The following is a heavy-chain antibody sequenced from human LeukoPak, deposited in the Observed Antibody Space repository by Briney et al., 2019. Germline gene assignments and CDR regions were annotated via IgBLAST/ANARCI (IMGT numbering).Heavy chain of an antibody. V-gene: IGHV3-23*01. Sequence: GGSLRLSCAASGFTFSSYAMNWVRQAPGKGLEWVLGISGSGGSTYSADSVKGRFTISRDNSKNTLYLQMNSLRAEDTAVYYCARDGGSGSYYNGWFDPWGQGTLVTVSS. CDR1: GFTFSSYA. D-gene: IGHD3-10*01. CDR2: ISGSGGST. J-gene: IGHJ5*02. CDR3: ARDGGSGSYYNGWFDP.